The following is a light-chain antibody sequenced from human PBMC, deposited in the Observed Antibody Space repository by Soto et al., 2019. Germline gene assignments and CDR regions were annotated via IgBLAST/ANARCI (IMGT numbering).Light chain of an antibody. CDR2: KAS. Sequence: DIQMTQSPSTLSASVGDRVTITCRASQSIDSWVAWYQQKPGKAPKLLIYKASTLQSGVPSRFSGSGSGTEFSLTIISLQPDDFATYFCQQYKTSSTFGQGTKVDVK. J-gene: IGKJ1*01. CDR3: QQYKTSST. CDR1: QSIDSW. V-gene: IGKV1-5*03.